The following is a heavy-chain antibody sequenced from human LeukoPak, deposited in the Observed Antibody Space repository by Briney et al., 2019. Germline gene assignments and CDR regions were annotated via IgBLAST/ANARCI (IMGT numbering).Heavy chain of an antibody. CDR1: GGSISSGAYY. CDR2: ISHSGGT. CDR3: ARRPYYDSWSAYPDP. Sequence: SETLSLTCTVSGGSISSGAYYWTWIRQPLGKGLEWIGEISHSGGTHYTPSLKSRVTISVDTSRNQFSLKLSSVTAADTAVYYCARRPYYDSWSAYPDPWGQGTLVTVSS. J-gene: IGHJ5*02. D-gene: IGHD3-3*01. V-gene: IGHV4-39*07.